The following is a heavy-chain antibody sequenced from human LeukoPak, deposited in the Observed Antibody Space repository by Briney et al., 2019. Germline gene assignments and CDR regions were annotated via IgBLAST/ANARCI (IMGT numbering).Heavy chain of an antibody. CDR2: IYYSGST. V-gene: IGHV4-59*05. CDR3: ARLVVPAASNWFDP. D-gene: IGHD2-2*01. Sequence: SETLSLTRTVSGGSISSYYWSWIRQPPGKGLEWIGSIYYSGSTYYNPSLKSRVTISVDTSKNQFSLKLSSVTAADTAVYYCARLVVPAASNWFDPWGQGTLVTVSS. J-gene: IGHJ5*02. CDR1: GGSISSYY.